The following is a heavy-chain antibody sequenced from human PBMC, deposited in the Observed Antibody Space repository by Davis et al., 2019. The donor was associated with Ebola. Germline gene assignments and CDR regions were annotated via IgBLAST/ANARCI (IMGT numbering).Heavy chain of an antibody. V-gene: IGHV5-51*01. CDR3: ARPAAPKTNDAFDI. CDR1: GYSFTSYW. J-gene: IGHJ3*02. CDR2: IYPGDSDT. D-gene: IGHD2-15*01. Sequence: GTLKISCKGSGYSFTSYWIGWVRQMPGKGLEWMGIIYPGDSDTRYSPSFQGQVTISADKSISTAYLQWSSLKASDTAMYYCARPAAPKTNDAFDIWGQGTMVTVSS.